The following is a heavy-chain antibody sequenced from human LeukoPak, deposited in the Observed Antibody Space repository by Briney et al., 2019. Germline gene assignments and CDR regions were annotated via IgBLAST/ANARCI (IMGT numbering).Heavy chain of an antibody. CDR2: INHSGST. J-gene: IGHJ6*03. D-gene: IGHD3-16*01. V-gene: IGHV4-34*01. CDR1: GGSFSGYY. CDR3: ARERRLGIPSYYYMDV. Sequence: PSETLYLTCAVYGGSFSGYYWSWIRQPPGKGLEWIGEINHSGSTNYNPSLKSRVTISVDTSKNQFSLKLSSVTAADTAVYYCARERRLGIPSYYYMDVWGKGTTVTVSS.